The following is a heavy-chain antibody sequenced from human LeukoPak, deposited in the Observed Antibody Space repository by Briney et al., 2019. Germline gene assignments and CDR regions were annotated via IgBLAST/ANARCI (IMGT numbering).Heavy chain of an antibody. CDR2: IYYSGST. D-gene: IGHD3-16*01. CDR1: GGPISSGDYY. CDR3: AREYYDYVWGSYGIDY. V-gene: IGHV4-30-4*01. Sequence: PSQTLSLTCTVSGGPISSGDYYWSWIRQPPGKGLEWIGYIYYSGSTYYNPSLKSRVTISVDTSKNQFSLKLSSVTAADTAVYYCAREYYDYVWGSYGIDYWGQGTLVTVSS. J-gene: IGHJ4*02.